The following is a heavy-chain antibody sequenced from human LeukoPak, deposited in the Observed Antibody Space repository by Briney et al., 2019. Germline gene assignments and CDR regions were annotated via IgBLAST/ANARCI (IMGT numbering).Heavy chain of an antibody. CDR1: GFTFSSYS. J-gene: IGHJ4*02. Sequence: GVSLRLSCAGSGFTFSSYSMTWVRQAPGKGLEWVSSITRSSIYTYYADSVKGRFTISRDNAKKSLYLQMNSLRTEDTAVYYCVRALYDGSGYYSHFDYWGQGTLVTVSS. CDR3: VRALYDGSGYYSHFDY. CDR2: ITRSSIYT. V-gene: IGHV3-21*01. D-gene: IGHD3-22*01.